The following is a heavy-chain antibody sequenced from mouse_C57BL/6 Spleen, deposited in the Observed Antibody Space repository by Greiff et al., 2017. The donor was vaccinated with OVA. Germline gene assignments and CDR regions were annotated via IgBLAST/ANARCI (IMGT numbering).Heavy chain of an antibody. CDR2: ISSGSSTI. D-gene: IGHD3-2*02. Sequence: EVKLMESGGGLVKPGGSLKLSCAASGFTFSDYGMHWVRQAPEKGLEWVAYISSGSSTIYYADTVKGRFTISRDNAKNTLFLQMTSLRSEDTAMYYCARELSPYYAMDYWGQGTSVTVSS. CDR3: ARELSPYYAMDY. V-gene: IGHV5-17*01. J-gene: IGHJ4*01. CDR1: GFTFSDYG.